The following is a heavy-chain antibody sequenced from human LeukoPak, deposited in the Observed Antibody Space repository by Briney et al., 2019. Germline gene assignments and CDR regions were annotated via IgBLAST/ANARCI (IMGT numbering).Heavy chain of an antibody. CDR1: GGTFSSYA. D-gene: IGHD5-12*01. CDR3: ATSQSGFDWESED. J-gene: IGHJ4*02. CDR2: IIPIFGSA. V-gene: IGHV1-69*01. Sequence: GASVKVSCKASGGTFSSYAISWVRQAPGQGLEWMGGIIPIFGSANYAQKFQGRVTITADESTRTVYMELRSLRSQDTALYYCATSQSGFDWESEDWGQGTLVIVSS.